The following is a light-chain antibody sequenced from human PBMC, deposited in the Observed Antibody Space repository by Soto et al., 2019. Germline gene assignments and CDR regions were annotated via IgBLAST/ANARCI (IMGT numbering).Light chain of an antibody. CDR2: RDD. V-gene: IGLV1-47*01. Sequence: QSVLTQPPSASGTPGQRVTISCSGSSSNIGSNYVYWYQQLPGTAPKLLIYRDDQRPSGVPDRFSGSKSGTSASLAISGLRSEDEADYHCVAWDDSQSVVFGGGTKLTVL. J-gene: IGLJ2*01. CDR3: VAWDDSQSVV. CDR1: SSNIGSNY.